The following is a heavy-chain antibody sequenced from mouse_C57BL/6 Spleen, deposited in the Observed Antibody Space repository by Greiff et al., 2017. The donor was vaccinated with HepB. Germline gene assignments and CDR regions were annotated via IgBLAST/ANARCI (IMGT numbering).Heavy chain of an antibody. Sequence: QVQLQQSGAELVKPGASVKISCKASGYAFSSYWMNWVKQRPGKGLEWIGQIYPGDGDTNYNGKFKGKATLTADKSSSTAYMQLSSLTSEDSAVYFCARSWDRGYFDYWGQGTTLTVSS. D-gene: IGHD3-3*01. V-gene: IGHV1-80*01. CDR2: IYPGDGDT. CDR3: ARSWDRGYFDY. J-gene: IGHJ2*01. CDR1: GYAFSSYW.